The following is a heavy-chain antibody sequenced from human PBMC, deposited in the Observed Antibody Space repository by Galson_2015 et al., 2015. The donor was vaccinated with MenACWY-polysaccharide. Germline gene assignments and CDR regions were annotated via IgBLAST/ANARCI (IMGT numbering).Heavy chain of an antibody. V-gene: IGHV3-48*03. J-gene: IGHJ4*02. CDR1: GFTFSSYE. CDR2: ININGGIA. D-gene: IGHD1-14*01. Sequence: SLRLCCEASGFTFSSYEMYWVRQAPGQGLEWISYININGGIAYYADSVKGRFTISRDNAKNSLYLQMSSLRAEDTAVYYCARLRYNMSQMFAYWGQGTLVAVSS. CDR3: ARLRYNMSQMFAY.